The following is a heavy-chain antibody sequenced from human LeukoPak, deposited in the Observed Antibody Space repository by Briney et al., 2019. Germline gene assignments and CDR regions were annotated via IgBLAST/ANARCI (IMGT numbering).Heavy chain of an antibody. CDR1: GYISTSYY. CDR3: ARVEGPVPAAPFDY. D-gene: IGHD2-2*01. J-gene: IGHJ4*02. Sequence: AAVKVSCKASGYISTSYYMHWVRQAPGQGLEWMGWINPNSGGTDYAQKFQGRVTMTRDTSISTAYMELSRLRSDDTAVYYCARVEGPVPAAPFDYWGQGTLVTVSS. V-gene: IGHV1-2*02. CDR2: INPNSGGT.